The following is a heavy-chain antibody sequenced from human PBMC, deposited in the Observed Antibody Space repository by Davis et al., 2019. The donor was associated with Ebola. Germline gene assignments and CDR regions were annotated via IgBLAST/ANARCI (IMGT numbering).Heavy chain of an antibody. V-gene: IGHV3-21*01. CDR1: GFTFSSSS. CDR3: AYFTRDFYYSYCMDV. CDR2: ISSKSIFM. J-gene: IGHJ6*03. Sequence: PGGSLRLSCAASGFTFSSSSMTWVRQAPGKGLEWVSTISSKSIFMYYADSAKGRFTISRDNAKNSLYLQMNSLRAEDTAVYYCAYFTRDFYYSYCMDVWGIGTTVTVSS. D-gene: IGHD2-21*01.